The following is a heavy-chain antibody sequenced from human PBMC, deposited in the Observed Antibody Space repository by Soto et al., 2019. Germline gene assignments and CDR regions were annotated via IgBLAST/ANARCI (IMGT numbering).Heavy chain of an antibody. CDR2: LSGSGGTT. V-gene: IGHV3-23*01. D-gene: IGHD3-10*01. CDR1: GFTFGTYG. CDR3: AKQRAGYGSGSDTFYFDF. Sequence: PGGSLRLSCAASGFTFGTYGMHWVRQAPGKGLEWVSALSGSGGTTYYADSVRGRFTISRDNSKNTLFLQMSSLRAEDTALYYCAKQRAGYGSGSDTFYFDFWGQGTLVTVS. J-gene: IGHJ4*02.